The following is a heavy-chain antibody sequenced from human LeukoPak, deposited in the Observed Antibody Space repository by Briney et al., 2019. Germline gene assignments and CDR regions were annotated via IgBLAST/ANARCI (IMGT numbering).Heavy chain of an antibody. D-gene: IGHD3/OR15-3a*01. CDR2: MNPNSGNT. V-gene: IGHV1-8*01. CDR3: ARALSWTTDSYYYMDV. CDR1: GYTFTSYD. Sequence: ASVTVSCKASGYTFTSYDINWVRQAPGQGLEWMGWMNPNSGNTGYAQKFQGRVTMTKNTSITTAYMELSRLRSEDTAVYYCARALSWTTDSYYYMDVWGKGTTVTVS. J-gene: IGHJ6*03.